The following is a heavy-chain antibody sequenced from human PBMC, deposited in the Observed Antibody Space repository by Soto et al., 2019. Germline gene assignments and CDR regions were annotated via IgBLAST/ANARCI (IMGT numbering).Heavy chain of an antibody. D-gene: IGHD4-17*01. CDR3: ATDPDGDLDFDY. CDR1: GVTFTNYG. Sequence: EVRLVESGGDLVQPGGSLTLSCAVSGVTFTNYGMNWVRQAPGKGLEGVSHINTGGDNILYADSVKGRVTISRDNGKNSLYLQVNSLIDEDTAVYYCATDPDGDLDFDYWGEGTLVTVSS. J-gene: IGHJ4*02. CDR2: INTGGDNI. V-gene: IGHV3-48*02.